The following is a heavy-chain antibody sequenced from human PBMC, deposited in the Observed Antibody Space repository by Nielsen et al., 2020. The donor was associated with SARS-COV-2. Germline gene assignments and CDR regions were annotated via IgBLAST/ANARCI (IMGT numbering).Heavy chain of an antibody. CDR2: IYTGSKA. V-gene: IGHV3-53*01. CDR3: TREVQPQFDFWSGRPMGAFDI. Sequence: GGSLRLSCAASGFTVNSNYITWVRQAPGKGLEWVSLIYTGSKASYADSVKGRFTISRDNSKNTVYLQMNSLRAEDTAVYYCTREVQPQFDFWSGRPMGAFDIWGQGTMVTVSS. J-gene: IGHJ3*02. CDR1: GFTVNSNY. D-gene: IGHD3-3*01.